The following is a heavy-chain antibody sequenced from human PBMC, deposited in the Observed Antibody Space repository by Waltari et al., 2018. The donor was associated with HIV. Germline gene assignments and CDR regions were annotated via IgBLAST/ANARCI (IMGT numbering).Heavy chain of an antibody. CDR1: GDSVPSNSAT. V-gene: IGHV6-1*01. D-gene: IGHD6-19*01. CDR2: TRYRSKWYN. CDR3: ARYYSGWSFDY. Sequence: QVQLQQSGPGLVQPSQTLSLKCAICGDSVPSNSATWNWLRQSPSRGLEWLGTTRYRSKWYNYYAVSVKSRVTINPDTSKNQFSLQLNSVTPEDTAVYYCARYYSGWSFDYWGQGTLVTVSS. J-gene: IGHJ4*02.